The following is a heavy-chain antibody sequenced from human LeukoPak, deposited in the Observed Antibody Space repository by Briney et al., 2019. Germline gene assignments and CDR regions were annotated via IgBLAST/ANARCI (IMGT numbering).Heavy chain of an antibody. J-gene: IGHJ4*02. D-gene: IGHD6-19*01. Sequence: GESLKISCKGSGYSFTTYWIGWVRQMPGKGLEWMGITYPGDFDTRYSPSFQGQVTISADKSISTVYLQWSSLKASDTAVYYCARQSSGWFDYWGQGTLVTVSS. V-gene: IGHV5-51*01. CDR2: TYPGDFDT. CDR3: ARQSSGWFDY. CDR1: GYSFTTYW.